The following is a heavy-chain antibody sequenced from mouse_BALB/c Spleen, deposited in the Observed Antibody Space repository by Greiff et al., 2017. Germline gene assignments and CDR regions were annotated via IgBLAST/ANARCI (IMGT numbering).Heavy chain of an antibody. CDR3: ARTNYGSSYYAMDY. CDR2: ISYSGST. D-gene: IGHD1-1*01. CDR1: GYSITSDYA. V-gene: IGHV3-2*02. J-gene: IGHJ4*01. Sequence: EVKLLESGPGLVKPSQSLSLTCTVTGYSITSDYAWNWIRQFPGNKLEWMGYISYSGSTSYNPSLKSRISITRDTSKNQFFLQLNSVTTEDTATYYCARTNYGSSYYAMDYWGQGTSVTVSS.